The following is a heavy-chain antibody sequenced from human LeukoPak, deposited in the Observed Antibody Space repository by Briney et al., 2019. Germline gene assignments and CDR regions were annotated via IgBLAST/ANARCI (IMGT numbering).Heavy chain of an antibody. CDR3: ARVSYYFGY. Sequence: SETLSLTCTVSGGSISSSSYYWGWIRQPPGKGLEWIGYIYYTGSTYYNPSLKSRVSISLDPSENQFSLRLNSVTAADTAVYYCARVSYYFGYWGQGKMVAVSS. CDR2: IYYTGST. J-gene: IGHJ4*02. V-gene: IGHV4-30-4*08. CDR1: GGSISSSSYY.